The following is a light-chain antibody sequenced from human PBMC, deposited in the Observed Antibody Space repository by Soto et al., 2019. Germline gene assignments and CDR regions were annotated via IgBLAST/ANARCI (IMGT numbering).Light chain of an antibody. V-gene: IGKV1-39*01. J-gene: IGKJ1*01. CDR1: QTISNY. CDR3: QQSYNTPPT. Sequence: DIQMTQSPSSLSASVGDRVTITCRASQTISNYLNWYQQKPGKAPKLPIYAASSLQRGVPSRFSGSGSGTDFTLTISSLQPEDFATYYCQQSYNTPPTFGQGTKVEIK. CDR2: AAS.